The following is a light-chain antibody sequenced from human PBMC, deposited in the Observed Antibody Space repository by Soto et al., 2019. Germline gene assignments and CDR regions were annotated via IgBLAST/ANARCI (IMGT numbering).Light chain of an antibody. J-gene: IGKJ1*01. CDR1: QTISTY. Sequence: EIKMTQSASSLSAYVGDRVTISCRASQTISTYLHWYQHKPGRAPRLLISDVSTLQSGVPGRFRGSGSETDFTLTISRLQPEDFATYYCQQTYNPPRTFGQGTKV. V-gene: IGKV1-39*01. CDR3: QQTYNPPRT. CDR2: DVS.